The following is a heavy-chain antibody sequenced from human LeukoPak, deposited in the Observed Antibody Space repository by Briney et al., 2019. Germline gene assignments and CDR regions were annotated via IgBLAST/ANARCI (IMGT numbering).Heavy chain of an antibody. V-gene: IGHV1-18*01. Sequence: ASVKVSCKASGYTFIHFGVSWVRQAPGQGLEWMGWISANNGNTDYAQKLQGRVTMTTDTSTSTAYMELRSLRSDDTAVYYCASQVGATMDRGALDCWGQGTLVTVSS. J-gene: IGHJ4*02. CDR1: GYTFIHFG. D-gene: IGHD3-10*01. CDR3: ASQVGATMDRGALDC. CDR2: ISANNGNT.